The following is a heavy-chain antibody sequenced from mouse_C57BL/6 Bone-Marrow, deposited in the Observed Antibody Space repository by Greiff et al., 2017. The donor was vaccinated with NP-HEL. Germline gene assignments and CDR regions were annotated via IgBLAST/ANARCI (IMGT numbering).Heavy chain of an antibody. CDR2: IDPSDSYT. V-gene: IGHV1-50*01. CDR1: GYTFTSYW. Sequence: VQLQQPGAELVKPGASVKLSCKASGYTFTSYWMQWVKQRPGQGLEWIGEIDPSDSYTNYNQKFKGKATLTVDTSSSTAYMQLSSLTSEDSAVYYCGIFAYWGQGTLVTVSA. J-gene: IGHJ3*01. CDR3: GIFAY.